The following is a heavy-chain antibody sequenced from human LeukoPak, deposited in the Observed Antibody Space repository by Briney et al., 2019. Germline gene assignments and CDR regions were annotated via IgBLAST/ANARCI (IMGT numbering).Heavy chain of an antibody. CDR3: AKGRSRYSGGSLS. J-gene: IGHJ5*02. Sequence: ETLSLTCTVSGGSISSYYWSWVRQAPGKGLEWVSAISGSGGSTYYADSVKGRFTISRDNSKNTLYLQMNSLRAEDTAVYYCAKGRSRYSGGSLSWGQGTLVTVSS. D-gene: IGHD2-15*01. CDR2: ISGSGGST. CDR1: GGSISSYY. V-gene: IGHV3-23*01.